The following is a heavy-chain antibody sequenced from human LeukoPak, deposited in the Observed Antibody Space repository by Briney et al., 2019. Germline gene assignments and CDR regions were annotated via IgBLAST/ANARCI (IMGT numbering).Heavy chain of an antibody. CDR1: GYTFTSYG. CDR3: ARSFPDFWSGYSGDY. J-gene: IGHJ4*02. CDR2: ISAYNGNT. Sequence: ASVKVSCKASGYTFTSYGISWVRQAPGQGLEWMGWISAYNGNTNYAQKLQGRVTMTTDTSTSTAYMELRSLRSDDTAVYYCARSFPDFWSGYSGDYWGQGTLVTVSS. V-gene: IGHV1-18*01. D-gene: IGHD3-3*01.